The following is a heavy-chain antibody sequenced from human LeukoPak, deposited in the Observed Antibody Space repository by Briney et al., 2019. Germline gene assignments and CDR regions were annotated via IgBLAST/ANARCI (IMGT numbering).Heavy chain of an antibody. J-gene: IGHJ5*02. D-gene: IGHD3-3*01. CDR2: IYYSGST. CDR1: GGSISSSSYY. V-gene: IGHV4-39*01. Sequence: SETLSLTCTVSGGSISSSSYYWDWIRQPPGKGLEWIGSIYYSGSTYYNPSLKSRVTISVDTSKNQFSLKLSSVTAADTAVYYCARRSYDFWSGYPYNWFDPWGQGTLVTVSS. CDR3: ARRSYDFWSGYPYNWFDP.